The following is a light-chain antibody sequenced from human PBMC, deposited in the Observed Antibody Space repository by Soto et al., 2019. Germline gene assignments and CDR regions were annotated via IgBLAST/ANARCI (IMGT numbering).Light chain of an antibody. J-gene: IGKJ2*01. V-gene: IGKV3-11*01. CDR1: QSVSSSY. CDR3: QQRSNWPRT. Sequence: EIVLTQSPATLSMSPGEGATLSCRAGQSVSSSYLAWYQQKPGQAPRLLIYEASNRATGIPARFSGGGSGTDFTLTISSLEPEDFAVYYCQQRSNWPRTFGQGTKLEIK. CDR2: EAS.